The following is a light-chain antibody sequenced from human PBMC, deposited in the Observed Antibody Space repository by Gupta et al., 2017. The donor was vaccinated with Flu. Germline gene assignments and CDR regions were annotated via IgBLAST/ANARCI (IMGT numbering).Light chain of an antibody. CDR1: QSISSY. J-gene: IGKJ4*01. V-gene: IGKV1-39*01. Sequence: PSSLSASVGDRVTITCRASQSISSYLHWYQQKPGKAPKLLIYAASSLQSGVPSRFSGSRSVTDFTLTISSLQPEDFATYSCQQSYSAPNTFGGGTKVEMK. CDR2: AAS. CDR3: QQSYSAPNT.